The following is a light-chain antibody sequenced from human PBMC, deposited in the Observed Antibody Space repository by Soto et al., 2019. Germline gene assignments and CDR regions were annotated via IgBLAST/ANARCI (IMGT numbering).Light chain of an antibody. V-gene: IGLV2-11*01. Sequence: QSALTQPPSASGSPGQSVTISCTGTSSDVGAYNSVSWYQQHPGKAPKLIIYDVSKRPSGVPYRFSASKSGNTASLTISGLLAEDEADYYCLSYAGSYIYVFGTGTKLTVL. J-gene: IGLJ1*01. CDR3: LSYAGSYIYV. CDR1: SSDVGAYNS. CDR2: DVS.